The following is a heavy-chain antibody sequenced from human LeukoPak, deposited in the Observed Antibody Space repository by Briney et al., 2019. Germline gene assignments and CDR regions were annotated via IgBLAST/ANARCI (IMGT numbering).Heavy chain of an antibody. CDR1: SGSISSPSYY. CDR2: IYYSGNT. V-gene: IGHV4-39*01. CDR3: AGLYFDSSGHLEFDY. Sequence: PSETRSLTCTVSSGSISSPSYYWGWIRQPPGKGLEWIGNIYYSGNTYYNPSLQSRVTMSVDTSKQRFSLRLNSVTAADTAVYYWAGLYFDSSGHLEFDYWGHG. J-gene: IGHJ4*03. D-gene: IGHD3-22*01.